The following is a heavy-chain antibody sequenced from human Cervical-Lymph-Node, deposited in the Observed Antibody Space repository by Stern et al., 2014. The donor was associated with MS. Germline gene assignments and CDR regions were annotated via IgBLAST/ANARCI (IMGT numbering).Heavy chain of an antibody. V-gene: IGHV1-46*01. D-gene: IGHD6-19*01. J-gene: IGHJ6*02. Sequence: VQLGESGAEVKTPGASVKLSCKASGYTFTSYYMHWVRQAPGQGLEWMGKINPSGGSTSYAQNFQGRVTVTRDTSTSTVYMELSSLRSEDTAVYYCAREVAGHRLGMMDVWGQGTSVTVSS. CDR1: GYTFTSYY. CDR2: INPSGGST. CDR3: AREVAGHRLGMMDV.